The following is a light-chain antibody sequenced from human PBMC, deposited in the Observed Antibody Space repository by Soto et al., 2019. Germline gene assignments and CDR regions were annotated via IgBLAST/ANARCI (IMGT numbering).Light chain of an antibody. CDR2: GAS. CDR3: QQYNNWWT. V-gene: IGKV3-15*01. Sequence: EIVMTQSPATLSVSPGERATLSCRASQSVSNNLAWYQKKPGQAPRLLIYGASTRATRIPARFSGSGSGTEVTLTISSLQSEDFAFYYWQQYNNWWTFGQGTRVDIK. J-gene: IGKJ1*01. CDR1: QSVSNN.